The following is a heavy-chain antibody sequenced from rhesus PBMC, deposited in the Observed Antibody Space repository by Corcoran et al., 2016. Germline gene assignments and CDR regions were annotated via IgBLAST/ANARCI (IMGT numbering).Heavy chain of an antibody. CDR1: GGSISSSNW. V-gene: IGHV4-93*02. CDR2: IYGSGGST. CDR3: ARHNLGSGSWNYLDY. Sequence: QVQLQESGPAVVKPSETLSLTCAVSGGSISSSNWCSWIRQPPGKGLEWIGGIYGSGGSTQYNPSLKSRVTISIEPSKKQFSLQQSCVTGAGTAVYYGARHNLGSGSWNYLDYRGQGVLVTVSS. D-gene: IGHD6-25*01. J-gene: IGHJ4*01.